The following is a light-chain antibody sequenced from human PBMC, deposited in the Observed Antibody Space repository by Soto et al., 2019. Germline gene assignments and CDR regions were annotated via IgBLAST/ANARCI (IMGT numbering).Light chain of an antibody. CDR2: VAS. J-gene: IGKJ5*01. V-gene: IGKV1-39*01. CDR1: QNIINY. Sequence: DIQMTQSPSSLSASVGDRVTITCRASQNIINYLNWYQQKPGKAPQLLIYVASRLESGVPSRFSGSGSGTDFTLTSSSLQPEDFATYYCQQSYNAPLTFGQGTRLDI. CDR3: QQSYNAPLT.